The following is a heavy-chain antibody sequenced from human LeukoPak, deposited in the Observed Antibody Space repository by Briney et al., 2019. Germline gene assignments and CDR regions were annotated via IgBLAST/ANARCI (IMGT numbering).Heavy chain of an antibody. CDR3: ARAPETVAIDY. V-gene: IGHV4-34*01. Sequence: SETLSLTCTVSGGSISSYYWTWIRQPPGKGLEWIGEINHSGSSNYNPSLKSRVTVSVDTSKNQFSLKLRSVTAADTAIYYCARAPETVAIDYWGQGSLVTVSS. CDR2: INHSGSS. D-gene: IGHD5-12*01. J-gene: IGHJ4*02. CDR1: GGSISSYY.